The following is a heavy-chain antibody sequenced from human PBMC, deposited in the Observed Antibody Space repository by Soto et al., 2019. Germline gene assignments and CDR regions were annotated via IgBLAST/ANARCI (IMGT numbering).Heavy chain of an antibody. CDR1: GGSISSSSYY. CDR2: IYYSGST. J-gene: IGHJ5*02. CDR3: ARLFPMVRGVHNWFDP. D-gene: IGHD3-10*01. V-gene: IGHV4-39*01. Sequence: SETLSLTCTVSGGSISSSSYYWGWIRQPPGKGLEWIGSIYYSGSTYYNPSLKSRVTISVDTSKNQFSLKLSSVTAADTAVYYCARLFPMVRGVHNWFDPWGQGTLVTVSS.